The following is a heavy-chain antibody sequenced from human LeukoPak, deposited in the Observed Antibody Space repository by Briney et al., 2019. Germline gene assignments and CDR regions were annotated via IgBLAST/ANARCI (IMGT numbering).Heavy chain of an antibody. V-gene: IGHV4-4*07. CDR3: AREDYSSRGLDY. Sequence: SETLSLTCNVSGVSISTNYWSWIRQPPGKGLEWIGRIHTSGITNYNPSLKSRVTMSLVTSKNQFSLNLSSVTAADTAVYYCAREDYSSRGLDYWGQGTLVTFSS. D-gene: IGHD6-13*01. J-gene: IGHJ4*02. CDR1: GVSISTNY. CDR2: IHTSGIT.